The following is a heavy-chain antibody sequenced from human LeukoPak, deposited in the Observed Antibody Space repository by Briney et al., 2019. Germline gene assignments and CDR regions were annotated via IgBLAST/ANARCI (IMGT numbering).Heavy chain of an antibody. CDR1: GGSIISNY. D-gene: IGHD3-22*01. J-gene: IGHJ6*03. CDR3: ARLKFYDSTGYSPGYYMDV. Sequence: SETLSLTCTVSGGSIISNYWSWIRQSAGTGLEWIGRIYGSGVTDYNPSLKSRVTMSLDTSRKQFSLRLTSVTAADTAVYYCARLKFYDSTGYSPGYYMDVWGKGTTVSVFS. V-gene: IGHV4-4*07. CDR2: IYGSGVT.